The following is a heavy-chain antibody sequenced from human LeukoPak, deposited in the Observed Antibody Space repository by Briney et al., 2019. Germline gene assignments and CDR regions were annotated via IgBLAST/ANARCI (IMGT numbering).Heavy chain of an antibody. V-gene: IGHV3-23*01. Sequence: GGSLRLSCAASGFTFNSYGVSWVRQAPGKGLEWVSAISGSGGSTYYADSVKGRFTISRDNSKNTLYLQMNSLRAEDTAVYYCAKGLYIMVRGPFDYWGQGTLVTVSS. D-gene: IGHD3-10*01. CDR2: ISGSGGST. CDR1: GFTFNSYG. CDR3: AKGLYIMVRGPFDY. J-gene: IGHJ4*02.